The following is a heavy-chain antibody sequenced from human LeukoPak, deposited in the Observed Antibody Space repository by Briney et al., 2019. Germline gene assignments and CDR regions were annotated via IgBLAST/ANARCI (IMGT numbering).Heavy chain of an antibody. Sequence: ASVKVSCKASGYTFTGYYMHWVRQALGQGLEWMGWINPNSGGTNYAQKFQGRVTITADESTSTAYMELSSLRSEDTAVYYCRAYSSGWPNDAFDIWGQGTMVTVSS. CDR2: INPNSGGT. CDR3: RAYSSGWPNDAFDI. J-gene: IGHJ3*02. CDR1: GYTFTGYY. D-gene: IGHD6-19*01. V-gene: IGHV1-2*02.